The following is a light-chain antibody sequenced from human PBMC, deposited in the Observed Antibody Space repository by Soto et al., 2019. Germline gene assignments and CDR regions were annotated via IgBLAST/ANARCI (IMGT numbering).Light chain of an antibody. Sequence: IVMTQSPATLSVSPGERATLSCRASQSVRSNLAWYQQKPGQAPRLLIHGASTRATGIPARFSGSGSGTEFTLTITSLQSEDFAVYYCHQSNDWPYTFGQGTKVDIK. J-gene: IGKJ2*01. V-gene: IGKV3-15*01. CDR2: GAS. CDR3: HQSNDWPYT. CDR1: QSVRSN.